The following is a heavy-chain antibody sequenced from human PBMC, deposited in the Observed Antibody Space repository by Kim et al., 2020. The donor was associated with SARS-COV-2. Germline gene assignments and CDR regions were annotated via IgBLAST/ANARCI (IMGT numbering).Heavy chain of an antibody. CDR3: ARLINYYYYLDV. CDR1: GGSFSGYY. Sequence: SETLSLTCAVYGGSFSGYYWSWIRQPPGKGLEWIGEINHSGSTNYNPSLKSRVTISVDTSKNQFSLKLSSVTAADTAVYYCARLINYYYYLDVWGKGTT. CDR2: INHSGST. D-gene: IGHD3-10*01. V-gene: IGHV4-34*01. J-gene: IGHJ6*03.